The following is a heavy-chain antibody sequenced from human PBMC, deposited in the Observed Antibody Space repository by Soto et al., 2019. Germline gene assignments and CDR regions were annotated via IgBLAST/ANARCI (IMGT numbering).Heavy chain of an antibody. CDR2: IYYSGST. V-gene: IGHV4-31*03. D-gene: IGHD3-22*01. J-gene: IGHJ3*02. CDR3: ARVAPTYYYDSSGYFDAFDI. Sequence: QVQLQESGPGLVKPSQTLSLTCTVSGGSISSGGYYWSWIRQHPGKGLEWIGYIYYSGSTYYNPSLKSRVTISVDTSKNQFYLKLSSVTAADTAVYYCARVAPTYYYDSSGYFDAFDIWGQGTMVTVSS. CDR1: GGSISSGGYY.